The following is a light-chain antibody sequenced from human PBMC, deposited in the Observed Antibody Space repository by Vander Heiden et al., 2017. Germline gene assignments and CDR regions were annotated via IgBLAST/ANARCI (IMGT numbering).Light chain of an antibody. CDR2: DAS. J-gene: IGKJ3*01. CDR3: QQVNSYPLT. V-gene: IGKV1-13*02. Sequence: AIQLTLPPSSLSASVGDRVTITCRASQGISSALAWYQQKPGKAPKLLTYDASSLESGVPSRFSGSESGTDFTLTISSLQPEDFATYYCQQVNSYPLTFGPGTKVDIK. CDR1: QGISSA.